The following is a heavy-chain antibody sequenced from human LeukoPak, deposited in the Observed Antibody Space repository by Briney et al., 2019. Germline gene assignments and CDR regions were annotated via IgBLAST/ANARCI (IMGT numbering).Heavy chain of an antibody. CDR2: VSSDGTYT. V-gene: IGHV3-74*03. J-gene: IGHJ1*01. CDR3: AITVDCRATTDCYSYFHH. CDR1: GFTFSSYF. Sequence: GGSLRLSCAASGFTFSSYFMHWVRQAPGKGLVWVSRVSSDGTYTEYADSVKGRFTISRDNAKDTLYLQVNGLRAEDTAVYYCAITVDCRATTDCYSYFHHWGQGTLVTVSS. D-gene: IGHD2-21*02.